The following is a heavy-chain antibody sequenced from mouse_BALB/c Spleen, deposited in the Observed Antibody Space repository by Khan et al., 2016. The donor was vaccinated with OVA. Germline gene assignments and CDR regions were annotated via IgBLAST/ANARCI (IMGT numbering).Heavy chain of an antibody. CDR1: GINFKDTY. V-gene: IGHV14-3*02. J-gene: IGHJ2*01. CDR2: VDPPNGNT. Sequence: VQLKESGAELVKSGATVKLSCTASGINFKDTYMHWLKQWPVQGLEWIGRVDPPNGNTKYDTKFQGKVTITADTTSNTAYQKNSSLTCEDTAVYYCARMAKKWGQGTTLTVSS. CDR3: ARMAKK.